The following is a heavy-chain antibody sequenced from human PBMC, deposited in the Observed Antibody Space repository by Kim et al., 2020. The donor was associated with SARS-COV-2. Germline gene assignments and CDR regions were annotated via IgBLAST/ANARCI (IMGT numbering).Heavy chain of an antibody. J-gene: IGHJ4*02. D-gene: IGHD1-26*01. Sequence: TLSLTCAISGDSVSSNSAAWNWIRQSPSRGLEWLGRTYYRSKWYNDYAVSVKSRITINPDTSKNQFSLQLNSVTPEDTAVYYCARGTLIVGATGSVYYFDYWGQGTLVTVSS. V-gene: IGHV6-1*01. CDR3: ARGTLIVGATGSVYYFDY. CDR1: GDSVSSNSAA. CDR2: TYYRSKWYN.